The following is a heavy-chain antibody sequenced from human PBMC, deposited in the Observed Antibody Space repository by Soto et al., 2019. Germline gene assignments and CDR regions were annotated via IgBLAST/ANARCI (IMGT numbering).Heavy chain of an antibody. CDR2: IYPGDSDT. J-gene: IGHJ6*02. CDR3: ARGYYDFWSGYYEYYYYYYGMDV. V-gene: IGHV5-51*01. D-gene: IGHD3-3*01. CDR1: GYSVTSYW. Sequence: GSSLKISCKGSGYSVTSYWIGWVRQMPGKGLEWMGIIYPGDSDTRYSPSFQGQVTISADKSISTAYLQWSSLKASDTAMYYCARGYYDFWSGYYEYYYYYYGMDVWGQGTTVTVSS.